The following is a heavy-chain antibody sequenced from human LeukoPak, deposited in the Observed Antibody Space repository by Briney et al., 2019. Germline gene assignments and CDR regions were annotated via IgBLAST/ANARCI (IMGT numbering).Heavy chain of an antibody. J-gene: IGHJ3*01. CDR2: VLHTRDT. V-gene: IGHV4-31*03. CDR1: GGSITTGGYY. D-gene: IGHD3-10*01. Sequence: SSETLSLTCTVSGGSITTGGYYWSWIRQLPGKGLEWIGNVLHTRDTDYSPSLKSRLTISVDTSKSQFSLNLTSGAAAATAVYDCAARGFVWCGPGADVFNVWGQGTLVTVSS. CDR3: AARGFVWCGPGADVFNV.